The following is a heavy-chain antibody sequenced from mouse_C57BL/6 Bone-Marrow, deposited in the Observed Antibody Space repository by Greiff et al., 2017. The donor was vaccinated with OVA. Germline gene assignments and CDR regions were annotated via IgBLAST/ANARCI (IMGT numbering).Heavy chain of an antibody. V-gene: IGHV1-50*01. Sequence: QVQLKQPGAELVKPGASVKLSCKASGYTFTSYWMQWVKQRPGQGLEWIGEIDPSDSYTNYNQKFKGKATLTVDTSSSTAYMQLSSLTSEDSAVYYCARGVSNCYAYWCQGTLVTVSA. D-gene: IGHD2-5*01. J-gene: IGHJ3*01. CDR3: ARGVSNCYAY. CDR1: GYTFTSYW. CDR2: IDPSDSYT.